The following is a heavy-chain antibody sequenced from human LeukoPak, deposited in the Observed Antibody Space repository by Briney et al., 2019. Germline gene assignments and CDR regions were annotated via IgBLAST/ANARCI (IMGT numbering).Heavy chain of an antibody. J-gene: IGHJ4*02. CDR2: ISGYNGNT. D-gene: IGHD3-3*01. CDR1: GYTFTTYN. CDR3: ARVGLPILGNFLDY. V-gene: IGHV1-18*01. Sequence: ASVKLSCKASGYTFTTYNINWVRQAPGQGLEWMGWISGYNGNTNHPQKLQGRVTMTTDTSTSTAYMEPGSLRSDDTAVYYCARVGLPILGNFLDYWGQGTLVTVSS.